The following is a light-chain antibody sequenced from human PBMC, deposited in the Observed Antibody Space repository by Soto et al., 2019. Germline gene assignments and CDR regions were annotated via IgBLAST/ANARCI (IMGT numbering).Light chain of an antibody. CDR1: QSVRSN. CDR2: GAS. V-gene: IGKV3-20*01. J-gene: IGKJ1*01. CDR3: QQYGNSPRWT. Sequence: EIVMTQSPATLSVSPGERATLSCRASQSVRSNLAWYQQKPGQSPRLLIYGASSRATGIPDRFSGSGSGTDFTLTISRLEPEDFAVYYCQQYGNSPRWTFGQGTKVDIK.